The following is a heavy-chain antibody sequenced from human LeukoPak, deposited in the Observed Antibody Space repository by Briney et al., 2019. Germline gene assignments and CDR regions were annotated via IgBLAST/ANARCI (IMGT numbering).Heavy chain of an antibody. V-gene: IGHV5-51*01. CDR3: ARRGHSSSWYYFDY. CDR1: GYSFTSYW. Sequence: GESLKISCKGSGYSFTSYWIGWVRQMPGKGLEWMGIIYPGDSETRYSPSFQGQVTISADKSISTAYLQWSSLKASDTAMYYCARRGHSSSWYYFDYWGQEPWSPSPQ. CDR2: IYPGDSET. D-gene: IGHD6-13*01. J-gene: IGHJ4*01.